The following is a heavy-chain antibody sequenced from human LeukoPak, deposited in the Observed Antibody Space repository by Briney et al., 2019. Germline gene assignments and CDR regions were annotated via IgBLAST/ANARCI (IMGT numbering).Heavy chain of an antibody. J-gene: IGHJ4*02. V-gene: IGHV3-53*01. CDR2: IYSDNT. D-gene: IGHD6-19*01. CDR3: ARATFTKDGYSSGWFDY. Sequence: PGGSLRLSCTVSGFTVSSNSMSWVRQAPGKGLEWVSFIYSDNTHYSDSVKGRFTISRDDAKNSLFLQMDSLRAEDTAVYYCARATFTKDGYSSGWFDYWGQGTLVTVSS. CDR1: GFTVSSNS.